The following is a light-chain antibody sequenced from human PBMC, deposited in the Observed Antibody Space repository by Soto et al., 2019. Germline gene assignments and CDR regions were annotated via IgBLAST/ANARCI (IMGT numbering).Light chain of an antibody. J-gene: IGLJ3*02. CDR3: SSYTTSGTWV. CDR2: EVS. Sequence: QSALTQPASVSGSPGQSITISCTGTNNDVGGYNYVSWYRHHPGKASKLMIYEVSNRPSGVSNRFSGSKSGNTASLTISGLQAEDEADYYCSSYTTSGTWVFGGGTKLTVL. CDR1: NNDVGGYNY. V-gene: IGLV2-14*01.